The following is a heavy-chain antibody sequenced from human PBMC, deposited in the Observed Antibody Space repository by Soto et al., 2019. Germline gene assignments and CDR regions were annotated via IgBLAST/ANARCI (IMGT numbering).Heavy chain of an antibody. CDR2: VHFSGST. J-gene: IGHJ4*01. V-gene: IGHV4-34*10. CDR3: ARFGAAAAHDDN. Sequence: SETLSLTCDVYGGSFSGYYWNWIRQAPGKGLEWVGYVHFSGSTTYSPSLAPRLNISFDMSKSQVYLQLTSVTAADTAVYYCARFGAAAAHDDNWGRGVLVTVSS. D-gene: IGHD6-13*01. CDR1: GGSFSGYY.